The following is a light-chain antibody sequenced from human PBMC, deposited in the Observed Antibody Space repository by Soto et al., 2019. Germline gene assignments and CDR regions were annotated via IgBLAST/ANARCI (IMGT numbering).Light chain of an antibody. CDR3: QQYYKWPQWT. CDR2: KAS. Sequence: DIEMTRSPSGLSAYVGDRVTITCRASQSISSWLAWYQQKPGKAPKLLIYKASSLESGVPSRFSGSGSGTEFTLTITSLQSEDFAVYYCQQYYKWPQWTIGQGTKVDIK. CDR1: QSISSW. V-gene: IGKV1-5*03. J-gene: IGKJ1*01.